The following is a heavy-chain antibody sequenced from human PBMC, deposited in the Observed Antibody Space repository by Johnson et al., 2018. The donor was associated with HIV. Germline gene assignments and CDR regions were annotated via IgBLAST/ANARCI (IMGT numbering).Heavy chain of an antibody. Sequence: MQLVESGGGLIQPGGSLRLSCAASGFTVSSNYMSWVRQAPGKGLEWVSVIYSGGRTYYADSVKGRFTISRDNSKNTLYLQMNSLRAEDTAVYYCARDVTKDAFDIWGQGTMVTVSS. V-gene: IGHV3-53*01. J-gene: IGHJ3*02. CDR3: ARDVTKDAFDI. CDR1: GFTVSSNY. CDR2: IYSGGRT. D-gene: IGHD4-17*01.